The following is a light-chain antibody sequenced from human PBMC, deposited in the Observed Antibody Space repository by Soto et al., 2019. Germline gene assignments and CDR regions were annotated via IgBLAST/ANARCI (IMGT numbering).Light chain of an antibody. J-gene: IGKJ4*01. CDR3: QQYGDSPT. Sequence: EIVLTQSPGTLSLSPGERATLSCRASQSVSSSYLAWYQQKPGQAPRLLIYGASSRATGIPDRFSGSGSGTDFTLTINRLEPEDLAVYYCQQYGDSPTFGGGTKVEIK. V-gene: IGKV3-20*01. CDR2: GAS. CDR1: QSVSSSY.